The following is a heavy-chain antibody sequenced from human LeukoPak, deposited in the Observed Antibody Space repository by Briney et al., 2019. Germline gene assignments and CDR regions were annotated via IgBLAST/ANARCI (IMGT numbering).Heavy chain of an antibody. CDR1: GGTFSSYA. CDR3: ARDGFRGATDF. D-gene: IGHD1-26*01. CDR2: IIPIFGTA. V-gene: IGHV1-69*05. J-gene: IGHJ4*02. Sequence: ASVKVSCKASGGTFSSYAISWVRQAPGQGLEWMGGIIPIFGTANYAQNFQGRVTMTTDTSTSTAYMELRSLTSDDTAVFYCARDGFRGATDFWGQGTLVTVSS.